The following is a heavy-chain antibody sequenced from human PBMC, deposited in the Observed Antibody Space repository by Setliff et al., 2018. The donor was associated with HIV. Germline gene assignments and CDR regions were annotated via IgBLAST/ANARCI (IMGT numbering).Heavy chain of an antibody. CDR3: ARALYYYDSFDAFDI. V-gene: IGHV4-61*10. CDR1: GDSISNGNFF. Sequence: PSETLSLTCTVSGDSISNGNFFWSWIRQSAGKGLEWFGHIYRTGSANYNPSLKSRLTISVDTSENQFPLRLSSVTAADTAVYYCARALYYYDSFDAFDIWGQGTMVTVSS. D-gene: IGHD3-22*01. CDR2: IYRTGSA. J-gene: IGHJ3*02.